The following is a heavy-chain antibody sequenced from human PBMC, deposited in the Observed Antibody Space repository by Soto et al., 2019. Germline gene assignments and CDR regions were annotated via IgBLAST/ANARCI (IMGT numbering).Heavy chain of an antibody. J-gene: IGHJ4*02. CDR3: ARDNYYDSCGHY. CDR1: GFTFRNYW. D-gene: IGHD3-22*01. Sequence: MRLSWAASGFTFRNYWMSWVRQAPGKGLEWVANIKEDGGEKFYVDSVRGRFTISRDNAKNSVYLQMNSLRAEDTAVYYCARDNYYDSCGHYWGQGALGTVS. CDR2: IKEDGGEK. V-gene: IGHV3-7*01.